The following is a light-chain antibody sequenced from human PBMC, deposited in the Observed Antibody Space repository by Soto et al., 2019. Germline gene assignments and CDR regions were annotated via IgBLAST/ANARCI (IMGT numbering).Light chain of an antibody. J-gene: IGKJ3*01. Sequence: EIVLTQSPGTLSLSPGERATLSCRASQSVSSSYLAWYQQKPGQAPRLLVYGVSIRATGIPDRFSGSGSGTDLTLTISRVEPEDFAVYYCQHYGSSPFTFGPGTRVDIK. CDR3: QHYGSSPFT. V-gene: IGKV3-20*01. CDR1: QSVSSSY. CDR2: GVS.